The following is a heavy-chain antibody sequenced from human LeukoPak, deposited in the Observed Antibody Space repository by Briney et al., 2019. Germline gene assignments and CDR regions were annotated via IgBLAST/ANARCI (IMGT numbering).Heavy chain of an antibody. CDR3: ARGPLTGSMLGDFDY. J-gene: IGHJ4*02. D-gene: IGHD7-27*01. CDR2: INWNGDST. V-gene: IGHV3-20*04. Sequence: TGGCLRLSCAAAGFTFDDYGMSWVRQAPGKGLEWVSGINWNGDSTDYADSVKGRFTISRDNARNSLYVQMNSLRAEDTALYYCARGPLTGSMLGDFDYWGQGTLVTVSS. CDR1: GFTFDDYG.